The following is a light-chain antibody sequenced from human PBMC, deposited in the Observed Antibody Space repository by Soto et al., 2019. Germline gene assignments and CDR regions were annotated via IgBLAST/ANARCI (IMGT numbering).Light chain of an antibody. V-gene: IGLV2-14*01. CDR1: SSDVGGYDY. Sequence: QSALTQPASVSGSPGQSVTISCTGTSSDVGGYDYVSWYQQHPGTAPKLMLYEVNNRPSGVSNRFSGSKSGNTASLIISVLHSEDEADYYCSAYTTTSTLIFGTGTKLTVL. J-gene: IGLJ1*01. CDR2: EVN. CDR3: SAYTTTSTLI.